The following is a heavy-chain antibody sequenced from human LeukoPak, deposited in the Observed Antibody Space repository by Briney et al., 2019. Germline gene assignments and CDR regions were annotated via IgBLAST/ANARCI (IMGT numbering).Heavy chain of an antibody. V-gene: IGHV3-23*01. CDR2: VSGRDDST. CDR3: AKWGDYDILTGYYDSDY. Sequence: GGSLRLTCAASGFTFSNYAMSWVRQAPGKGLEWVSAVSGRDDSTYYADSVKGRFTISRDNSKNTLYLQMNSLRAEDTAVYYCAKWGDYDILTGYYDSDYWGQGTLVTVSS. J-gene: IGHJ4*02. D-gene: IGHD3-9*01. CDR1: GFTFSNYA.